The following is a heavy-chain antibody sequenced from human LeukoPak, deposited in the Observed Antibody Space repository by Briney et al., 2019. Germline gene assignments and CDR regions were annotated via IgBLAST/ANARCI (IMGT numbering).Heavy chain of an antibody. V-gene: IGHV3-21*04. D-gene: IGHD3-22*01. CDR1: GFTFCSYS. CDR2: ISSSSSYI. Sequence: PGGSLRLSCAASGFTFCSYSMNWVRQAPGKGLEWVSSISSSSSYIYYADSVKGRFTISRDNAKNSLYLQMNSLRAEDTAVYYCAASPKYYYDSSGHYWGQGTLVTVSS. CDR3: AASPKYYYDSSGHY. J-gene: IGHJ4*02.